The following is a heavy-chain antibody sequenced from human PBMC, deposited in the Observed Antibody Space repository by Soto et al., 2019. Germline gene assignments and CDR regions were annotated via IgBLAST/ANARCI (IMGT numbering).Heavy chain of an antibody. V-gene: IGHV1-3*01. CDR3: ARDQNRGGSYRFYYYSGMDV. CDR1: GYTFANFA. J-gene: IGHJ6*02. Sequence: QVQLVQSGAEVKKPGASVKVSCKASGYTFANFAIHWVRQAPGQRLEWMGWINPGNGDTKYSQNFQGRVTITRDTSASTADMELSSLISDDTAVYYCARDQNRGGSYRFYYYSGMDVWGQGTTVTVSS. D-gene: IGHD1-26*01. CDR2: INPGNGDT.